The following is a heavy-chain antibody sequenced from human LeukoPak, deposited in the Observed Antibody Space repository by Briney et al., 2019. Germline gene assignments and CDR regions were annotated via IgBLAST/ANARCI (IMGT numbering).Heavy chain of an antibody. V-gene: IGHV6-1*01. CDR1: GDSVSSNTAV. D-gene: IGHD2-21*02. CDR3: ARGNRDFDS. Sequence: SQTLSLTCAISGDSVSSNTAVWSWIRQSPSRGLEWLGRTYYRSKWFNDYVLSVKSRITINPDTSKNQFSLQLNSVTPEDTAVYYCARGNRDFDSWGQGTLVTVSS. CDR2: TYYRSKWFN. J-gene: IGHJ5*01.